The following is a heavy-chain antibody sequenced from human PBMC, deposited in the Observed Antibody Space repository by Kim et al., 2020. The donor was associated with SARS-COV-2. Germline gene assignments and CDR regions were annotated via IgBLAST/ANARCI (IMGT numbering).Heavy chain of an antibody. D-gene: IGHD3-22*01. J-gene: IGHJ3*02. Sequence: DSVKGRFTISREHSKNTLYLQMNSLRAEDTAVYYCAKDWYYYDLNDAFDIWGQGTMVTVSS. V-gene: IGHV3-23*01. CDR3: AKDWYYYDLNDAFDI.